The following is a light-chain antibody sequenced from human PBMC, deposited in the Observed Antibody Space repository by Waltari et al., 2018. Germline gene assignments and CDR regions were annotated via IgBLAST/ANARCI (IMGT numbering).Light chain of an antibody. J-gene: IGKJ4*01. CDR1: QNIFSSSDNNKH. CDR3: QQYFTTPLT. V-gene: IGKV4-1*01. CDR2: WAP. Sequence: DIVMTQSPDSLAVSLGERATIDCKSSQNIFSSSDNNKHLAWYRQKPGQSPTLLIYWAPMREYGVPDRVSGSGSGTDFSRTISGVQAEDVAVYYCQQYFTTPLTFGGGTKVEIK.